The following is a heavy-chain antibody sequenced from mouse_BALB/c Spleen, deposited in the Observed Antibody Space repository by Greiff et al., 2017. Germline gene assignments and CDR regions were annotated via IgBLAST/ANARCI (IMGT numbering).Heavy chain of an antibody. D-gene: IGHD2-14*01. Sequence: DLVKPGASVKLSCKASGYTFTSYWINWIKQRPGQGLEWIGRIAPGSGSTNYNEMFKGKATLTVDTSSSTAYIQLSSLSSEDSAVYFCARNYRSFDYWGQGTTLTVSS. V-gene: IGHV1S41*01. CDR1: GYTFTSYW. CDR3: ARNYRSFDY. CDR2: IAPGSGST. J-gene: IGHJ2*01.